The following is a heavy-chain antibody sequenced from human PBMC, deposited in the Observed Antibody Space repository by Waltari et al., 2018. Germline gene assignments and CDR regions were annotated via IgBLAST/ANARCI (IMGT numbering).Heavy chain of an antibody. CDR2: IDPEDGEA. CDR1: GYTFIDYF. D-gene: IGHD3-10*01. CDR3: APLPGGSGQTFDY. V-gene: IGHV1-69-2*01. J-gene: IGHJ4*02. Sequence: EVQLVQSGAEVKKPGATVKISCKASGYTFIDYFMHWVQQAPGKGLEWVGRIDPEDGEAVYAEKFQGRVTITADTSRDTSYLELSSLRSDETAVYYCAPLPGGSGQTFDYWGQGTLLTVSS.